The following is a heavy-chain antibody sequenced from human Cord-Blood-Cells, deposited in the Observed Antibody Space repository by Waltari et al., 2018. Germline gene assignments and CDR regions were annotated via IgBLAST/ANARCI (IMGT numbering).Heavy chain of an antibody. CDR3: ARGGETYYYDSSGYYFDY. D-gene: IGHD3-22*01. Sequence: PGGSLRLSCAASGFTVSSNYMSWVRQAPGKGLEWVSVIYSGGSTYYADSVKGRFTISRDNSKNTLYLQMNSLRAEDTAVYYCARGGETYYYDSSGYYFDYWGQGTLVTVSS. CDR1: GFTVSSNY. CDR2: IYSGGST. J-gene: IGHJ4*02. V-gene: IGHV3-53*01.